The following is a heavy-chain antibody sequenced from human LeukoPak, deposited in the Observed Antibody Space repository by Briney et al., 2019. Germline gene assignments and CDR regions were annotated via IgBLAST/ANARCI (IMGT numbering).Heavy chain of an antibody. CDR1: GFTFHQYA. D-gene: IGHD5-12*01. CDR3: AKDKAPLYSGYDWDLDF. CDR2: ISWNSASI. Sequence: SLRLSCAASGFTFHQYAIHWVRQVPGKGLEWVSGISWNSASIGYADSVKGRFTISRDNAKNSVYLQMNSLRAEDTALYYCAKDKAPLYSGYDWDLDFWGQGTLVTVSS. J-gene: IGHJ4*02. V-gene: IGHV3-9*01.